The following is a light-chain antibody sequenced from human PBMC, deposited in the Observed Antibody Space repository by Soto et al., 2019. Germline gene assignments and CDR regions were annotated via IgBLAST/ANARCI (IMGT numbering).Light chain of an antibody. CDR1: QGINIF. V-gene: IGKV1-9*01. CDR2: AAS. Sequence: DIPLTQSPSFLSASVGDRVTITCRASQGINIFLAWFQQKPGKAPNLLISAASTLQSGVPSRFSGSGSETEFTLTITSLQPEDSATYYCQQRNSYPRTFGQGTKVDI. CDR3: QQRNSYPRT. J-gene: IGKJ2*01.